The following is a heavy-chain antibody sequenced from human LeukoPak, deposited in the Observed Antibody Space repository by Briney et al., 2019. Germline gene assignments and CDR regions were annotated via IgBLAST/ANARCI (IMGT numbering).Heavy chain of an antibody. CDR1: GFTVSSNY. CDR2: IHTIGST. Sequence: GGSLRLSCAASGFTVSSNYMTWVRQAPGKGLEWVSVIHTIGSTFYADSVKGRFTISRDNSKNTLFLQMNSLRVDDTAVYYCAKDVRTKRPPPEGFDYWGQGTLVTVSS. V-gene: IGHV3-53*01. D-gene: IGHD1-14*01. J-gene: IGHJ4*02. CDR3: AKDVRTKRPPPEGFDY.